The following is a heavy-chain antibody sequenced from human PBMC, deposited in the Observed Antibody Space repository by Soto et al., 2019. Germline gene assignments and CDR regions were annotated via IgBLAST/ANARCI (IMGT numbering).Heavy chain of an antibody. CDR2: IYYSGDT. D-gene: IGHD3-9*01. CDR3: ARDRSYYDILTGYHPKFDY. J-gene: IGHJ4*02. V-gene: IGHV4-39*02. CDR1: GASISSSSYY. Sequence: SETLSLTCTVSGASISSSSYYWGWIRQPPGKGLEWIGSIYYSGDTSYNPSLKSRVTISVDTSRKQFSLKLSSVTAADTAVYYCARDRSYYDILTGYHPKFDYWGQGTLVTVSS.